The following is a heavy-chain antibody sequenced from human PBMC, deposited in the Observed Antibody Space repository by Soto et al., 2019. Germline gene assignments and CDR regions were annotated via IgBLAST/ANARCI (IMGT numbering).Heavy chain of an antibody. Sequence: GGSLRLSCAASGFNFNSYTINWVRQAPGKRLEWLSSISSSGYIFSTDSVRGRFTISRDNAKNSVYLQINSLRAEDTAVYFCARDCSGGSCYPGMDVRGQVTTVTVSS. CDR3: ARDCSGGSCYPGMDV. CDR2: ISSSGYI. V-gene: IGHV3-21*01. J-gene: IGHJ6*02. CDR1: GFNFNSYT. D-gene: IGHD2-15*01.